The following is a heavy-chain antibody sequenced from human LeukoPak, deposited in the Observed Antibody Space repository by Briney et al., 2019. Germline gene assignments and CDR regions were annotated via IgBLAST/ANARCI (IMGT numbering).Heavy chain of an antibody. V-gene: IGHV4-31*03. CDR3: ARDKAWTYCSGGTCYSGYYYGMDV. J-gene: IGHJ6*02. CDR1: GGSISSGGYY. D-gene: IGHD2-15*01. CDR2: IYYSGST. Sequence: TLSLTCTVSGGSISSGGYYWSWIRQHPGKGLEWIGYIYYSGSTYYNPSLKSRVTISVDTSKNQFSLKLSSVTAADTAVYYCARDKAWTYCSGGTCYSGYYYGMDVWGQGTTVTVSS.